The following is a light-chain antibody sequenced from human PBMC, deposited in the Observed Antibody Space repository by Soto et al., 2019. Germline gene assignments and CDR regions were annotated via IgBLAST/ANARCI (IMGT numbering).Light chain of an antibody. Sequence: EIVLTHSPATLSVSPGERATLSCRASQSVGRNLAWYQQRPGQPPRLLIYDASTRATDLPARFSGGGSGTEFTLTISSLQSEDFAVYYCQQYNNWPYTFGQGTKLQIK. CDR1: QSVGRN. CDR3: QQYNNWPYT. CDR2: DAS. V-gene: IGKV3-15*01. J-gene: IGKJ2*01.